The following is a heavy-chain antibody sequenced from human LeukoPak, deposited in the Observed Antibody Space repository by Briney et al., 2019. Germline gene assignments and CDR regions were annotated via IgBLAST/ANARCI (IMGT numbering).Heavy chain of an antibody. CDR1: GYTFTSNY. J-gene: IGHJ5*02. V-gene: IGHV1-46*01. CDR2: ISPSGGST. CDR3: ARDQVQLWLRGFDP. D-gene: IGHD5-18*01. Sequence: ASVKVSCKAFGYTFTSNYMHWVRQAPGQGPEWMGVISPSGGSTTYAQKFQGRVTLTRDMSTSTVYMEPSSLRSEDTAVYYCARDQVQLWLRGFDPWGQGTLVTVSS.